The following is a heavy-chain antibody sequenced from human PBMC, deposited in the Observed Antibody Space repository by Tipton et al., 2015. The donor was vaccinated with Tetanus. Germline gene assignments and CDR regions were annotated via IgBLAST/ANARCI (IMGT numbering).Heavy chain of an antibody. D-gene: IGHD5-24*01. Sequence: TLSLTCTVSGGSISTGGYSWRWIRQPPGKGLECIGYIFRTGSTTYNPSLKSRVSISVDTSKNQFSLKLSSVTAADSALYFCARGTDAYKSGNYWGQGTLVTVSS. CDR2: IFRTGST. CDR3: ARGTDAYKSGNY. CDR1: GGSISTGGYS. V-gene: IGHV4-30-2*01. J-gene: IGHJ4*01.